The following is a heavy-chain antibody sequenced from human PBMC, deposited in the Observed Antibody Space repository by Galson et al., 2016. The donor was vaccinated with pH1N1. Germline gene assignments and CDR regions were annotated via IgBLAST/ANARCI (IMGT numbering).Heavy chain of an antibody. J-gene: IGHJ6*02. CDR3: ARLDLVVGEEQYYGLDV. D-gene: IGHD2-2*01. CDR2: IHNSGST. Sequence: LSLTCTVSGGSISSGDYYWSWIRQPPGKGLEWIGHIHNSGSTNYNPSLKSRVSMSLHTSKNQFSLNLTSATAADTAIYYCARLDLVVGEEQYYGLDVWGHGTRVTVSS. V-gene: IGHV4-61*08. CDR1: GGSISSGDYY.